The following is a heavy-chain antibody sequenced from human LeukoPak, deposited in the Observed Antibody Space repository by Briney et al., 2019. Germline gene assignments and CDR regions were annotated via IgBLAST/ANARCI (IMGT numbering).Heavy chain of an antibody. V-gene: IGHV3-7*03. CDR1: GFTLSSYW. CDR3: ARDWVAGVPFDAFDI. J-gene: IGHJ3*02. CDR2: IKEDGSEK. Sequence: GGSLRLSCAASGFTLSSYWMSWVCQAPGKGLEWVANIKEDGSEKYYVDSVKGRFTISRDNAKNSLYLHMNSLTAEDTAMYYCARDWVAGVPFDAFDIWGQGTMVSVSS. D-gene: IGHD3-10*01.